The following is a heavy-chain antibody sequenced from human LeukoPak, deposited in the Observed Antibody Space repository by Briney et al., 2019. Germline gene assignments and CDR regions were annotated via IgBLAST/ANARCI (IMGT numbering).Heavy chain of an antibody. J-gene: IGHJ3*02. CDR2: IYYSGST. D-gene: IGHD1-26*01. Sequence: SETLSLTCTVSGGSISSSSYYWGWIRQPPGKGLKWIGSIYYSGSTYYNPSLKSRVTISVDTSKNQFSLRLNSVTAADTAVYYCARDRGGSYLGDDAFDIWGQGTMVTVSS. V-gene: IGHV4-39*07. CDR3: ARDRGGSYLGDDAFDI. CDR1: GGSISSSSYY.